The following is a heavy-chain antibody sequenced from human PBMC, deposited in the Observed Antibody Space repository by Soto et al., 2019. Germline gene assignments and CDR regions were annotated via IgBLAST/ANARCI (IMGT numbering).Heavy chain of an antibody. J-gene: IGHJ4*02. CDR3: ARDLGARPTYYDYIWGSYRPYYFDY. Sequence: GGSLRLSCAASGFTFSSYWMSWVRQAPGKGLEWVANIKQDGSEKYYVDSVKGRFTISRDNAKNSLYLQMNSLRAEDTAVYYCARDLGARPTYYDYIWGSYRPYYFDYWGQGTLVTVSS. CDR2: IKQDGSEK. D-gene: IGHD3-16*02. V-gene: IGHV3-7*01. CDR1: GFTFSSYW.